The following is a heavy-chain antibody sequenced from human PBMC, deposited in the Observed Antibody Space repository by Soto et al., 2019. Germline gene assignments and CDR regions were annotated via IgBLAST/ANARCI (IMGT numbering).Heavy chain of an antibody. CDR1: GFTVSSNY. Sequence: PGGSLRLSCAASGFTVSSNYMSWVRQAPGKGLEWVSVIYSGGSTYYADSVKGRFTISRDNSKNTLYLQMNSLRAEDTAVYYCARDKPPATSNAFDIWGQGTMVTVSS. V-gene: IGHV3-66*01. D-gene: IGHD6-25*01. CDR2: IYSGGST. CDR3: ARDKPPATSNAFDI. J-gene: IGHJ3*02.